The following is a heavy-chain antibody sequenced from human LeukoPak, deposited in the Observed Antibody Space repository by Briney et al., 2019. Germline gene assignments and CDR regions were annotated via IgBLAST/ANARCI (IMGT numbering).Heavy chain of an antibody. CDR3: ATEMGVTNWFDP. D-gene: IGHD3-10*01. V-gene: IGHV1-24*01. CDR1: GYTLTELS. Sequence: ASVKVSCKVSGYTLTELSMHWVRQAPGKGLEWMGGFDPEDGETIYAQKFQGRVTMTEDTSTDTAYMELSSLRSEDTAVYYCATEMGVTNWFDPWGQGTLVTVSS. J-gene: IGHJ5*02. CDR2: FDPEDGET.